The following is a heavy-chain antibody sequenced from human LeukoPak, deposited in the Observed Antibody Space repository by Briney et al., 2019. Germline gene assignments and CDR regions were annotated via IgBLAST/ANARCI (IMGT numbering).Heavy chain of an antibody. D-gene: IGHD3-22*01. Sequence: GASVKVSCKASGYTFTGYYMHWVRQAPGQGLEWMGWINPNSGGTNYAQKFQGRVTMTRDTSISTAYMELSRLRSDDTAVYYCARDYLNSGFSPEYYWGQGTLVTVSS. V-gene: IGHV1-2*02. CDR2: INPNSGGT. CDR3: ARDYLNSGFSPEYY. J-gene: IGHJ4*02. CDR1: GYTFTGYY.